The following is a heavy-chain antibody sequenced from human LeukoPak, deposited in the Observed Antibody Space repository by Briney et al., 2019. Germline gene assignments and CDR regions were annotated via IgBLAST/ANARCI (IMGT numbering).Heavy chain of an antibody. V-gene: IGHV4-34*01. D-gene: IGHD3-22*01. Sequence: SETLSLTCAVYGGSFSGYYWSWIRQPPGKGLEWIGEINHSGSTNYNPSLKSRVTISVDTSKNQFSLKLSSVTAADTAVYNCARYYYDSSGEFDYWGQGTLVTVSS. J-gene: IGHJ4*02. CDR1: GGSFSGYY. CDR2: INHSGST. CDR3: ARYYYDSSGEFDY.